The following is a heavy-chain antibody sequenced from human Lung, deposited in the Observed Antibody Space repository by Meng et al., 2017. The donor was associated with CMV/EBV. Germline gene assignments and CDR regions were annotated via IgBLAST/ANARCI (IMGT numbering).Heavy chain of an antibody. CDR3: ARDGGYCSSTSCYEGGWFDP. D-gene: IGHD2-2*01. CDR1: GFTFSSYA. CDR2: ISYDGSNK. Sequence: GESXKISXAASGFTFSSYAMHWVRQAPGKGLEWVAVISYDGSNKYYADSVKGRFTISRDNSKNTLYLQMNSLRAEDTAVYYCARDGGYCSSTSCYEGGWFDPWGQGTXVTVSS. J-gene: IGHJ5*02. V-gene: IGHV3-30-3*01.